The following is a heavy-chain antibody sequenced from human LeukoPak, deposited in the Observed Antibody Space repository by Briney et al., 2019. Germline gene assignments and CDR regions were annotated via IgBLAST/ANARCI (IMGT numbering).Heavy chain of an antibody. V-gene: IGHV3-53*01. CDR3: AREAYYHDTTGRFDL. J-gene: IGHJ4*02. CDR2: IYSSERT. CDR1: GFTVRRNY. Sequence: GGSLRLSCAASGFTVRRNYMSWVRQAPGKGLEWVSVIYSSERTYYAESVQGRFTVFRDDSENAIYLQMDSLRAEDTAVDYCAREAYYHDTTGRFDLWGQGTLVTVSS. D-gene: IGHD1-1*01.